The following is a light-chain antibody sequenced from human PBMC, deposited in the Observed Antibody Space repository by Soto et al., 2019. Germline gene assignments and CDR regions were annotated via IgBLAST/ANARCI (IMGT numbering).Light chain of an antibody. CDR3: QQFDNLPLT. Sequence: DIQMTQSTSSLAASVGDRVTITCQARQDINNYLNWYQQKPGKAPKLLIYDASNLETVVPSRFSGSGSGTDFTFTISRLQPEDIATYHCQQFDNLPLTFGGGTKVDIK. CDR2: DAS. V-gene: IGKV1-33*01. CDR1: QDINNY. J-gene: IGKJ4*01.